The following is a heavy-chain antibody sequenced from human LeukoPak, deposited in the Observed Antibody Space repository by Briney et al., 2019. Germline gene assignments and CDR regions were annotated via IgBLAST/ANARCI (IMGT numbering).Heavy chain of an antibody. D-gene: IGHD5-18*01. V-gene: IGHV3-21*01. Sequence: GGSLRLSCAASGFTFSSYSMNWVRQAPGKGLEWVSSISSSSSYIYYADSVKGRFTISRDNSKNTLYLQMNSLRAEDTAVYYCARDRSGYGPFDYWGQGTLVTVSS. CDR2: ISSSSSYI. J-gene: IGHJ4*02. CDR1: GFTFSSYS. CDR3: ARDRSGYGPFDY.